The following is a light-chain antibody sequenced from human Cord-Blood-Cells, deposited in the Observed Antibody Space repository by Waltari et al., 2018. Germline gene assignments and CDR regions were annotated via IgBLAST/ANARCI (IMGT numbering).Light chain of an antibody. J-gene: IGLJ1*01. CDR3: SSYTSSSTYV. V-gene: IGLV2-14*03. CDR2: DVS. CDR1: SSDVGGYKY. Sequence: QSALTQPASVSGSPGQSITIPCTGTSSDVGGYKYVSWYQQHPGKAPKLMIYDVSNRPSGVSNRFSGSKSGNTASLTISALQAEDEADYYCSSYTSSSTYVFGTGTKVTVL.